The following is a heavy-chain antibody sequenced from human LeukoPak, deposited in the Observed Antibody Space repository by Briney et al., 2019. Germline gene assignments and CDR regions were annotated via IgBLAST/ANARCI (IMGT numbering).Heavy chain of an antibody. Sequence: ASVKVSCKASGYTFTSYGISWVRQAPGQGLEWMGWISAYNGNTNYAQKLQGRVTMTTDTSTSTAYMELRSLRSDDTAVYYCARSPRYYDSSGDLGYWGQGTLVTVSS. V-gene: IGHV1-18*01. CDR2: ISAYNGNT. CDR1: GYTFTSYG. CDR3: ARSPRYYDSSGDLGY. J-gene: IGHJ4*02. D-gene: IGHD3-22*01.